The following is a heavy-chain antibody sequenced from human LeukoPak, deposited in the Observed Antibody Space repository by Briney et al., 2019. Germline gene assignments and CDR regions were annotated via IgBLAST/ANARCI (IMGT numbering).Heavy chain of an antibody. CDR3: ARGNPFDL. CDR2: IYYSGST. Sequence: SETLSLTCTVAAGSISIYYWSWLRQPPGKGLEWIGYIYYSGSTDYNPSLKSRVTISVDTSKNQFSLKLTSVTAADTAVYYCARGNPFDLWGRGTLVTVSS. J-gene: IGHJ2*01. V-gene: IGHV4-59*01. CDR1: AGSISIYY.